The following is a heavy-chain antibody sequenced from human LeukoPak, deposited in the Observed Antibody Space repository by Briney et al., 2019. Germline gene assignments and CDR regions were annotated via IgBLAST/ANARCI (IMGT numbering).Heavy chain of an antibody. Sequence: PGGSLRLSCAASGFTFSSYAMHWVRQAPGKGLEYVSAISSNGGSTYYANSVKGRFTISRDNSKNTLYLQMGSLRAEDMAVYYCARDTYGDYLDLYFDLWGRGTLVTVSS. CDR3: ARDTYGDYLDLYFDL. J-gene: IGHJ2*01. CDR1: GFTFSSYA. CDR2: ISSNGGST. V-gene: IGHV3-64*01. D-gene: IGHD4-17*01.